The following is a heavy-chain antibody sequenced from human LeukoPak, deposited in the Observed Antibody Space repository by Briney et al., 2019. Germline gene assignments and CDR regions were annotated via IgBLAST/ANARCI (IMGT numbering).Heavy chain of an antibody. J-gene: IGHJ4*02. Sequence: SETLSLTCTVSGGSIRSYYWSWIRQPPGKGLEWIGYIDYSGNTNYNPSLESRVTISVDTSKNQFPLKLSSVTAADTAVYYCARQLVVAGTCFDYWGQGTLVTVSS. CDR3: ARQLVVAGTCFDY. D-gene: IGHD6-19*01. CDR2: IDYSGNT. V-gene: IGHV4-59*08. CDR1: GGSIRSYY.